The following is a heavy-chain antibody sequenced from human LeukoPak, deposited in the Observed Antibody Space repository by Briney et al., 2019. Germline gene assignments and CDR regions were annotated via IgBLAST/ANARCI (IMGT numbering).Heavy chain of an antibody. Sequence: GGSLRLSCAASGFTFFTYSMNWVRQAPGKGLEWVSSISTRSTYIYHADSVKGRFTISRDNSKKTVYLQMSSLRAEDTAVYYCAKPQEVSGSYNYYYYMDVWGKGTTVTISS. D-gene: IGHD3-10*01. CDR3: AKPQEVSGSYNYYYYMDV. CDR2: ISTRSTYI. J-gene: IGHJ6*03. V-gene: IGHV3-21*01. CDR1: GFTFFTYS.